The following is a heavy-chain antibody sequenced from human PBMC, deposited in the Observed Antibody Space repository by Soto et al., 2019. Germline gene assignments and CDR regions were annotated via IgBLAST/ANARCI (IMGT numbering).Heavy chain of an antibody. J-gene: IGHJ4*02. V-gene: IGHV3-23*01. Sequence: GGSLRLSCAASGFTFSSYAMRWVRQAPGKGLECVSAISGSGGSTYYADSVKGRFTISRDNSKNTLYLQMNSLRAEDTAIYYCARPTSCTDTRYSPFDYWAQGALVTVSS. CDR2: ISGSGGST. D-gene: IGHD2-8*02. CDR1: GFTFSSYA. CDR3: ARPTSCTDTRYSPFDY.